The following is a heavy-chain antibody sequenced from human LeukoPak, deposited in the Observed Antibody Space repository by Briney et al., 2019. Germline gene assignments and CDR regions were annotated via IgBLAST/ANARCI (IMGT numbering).Heavy chain of an antibody. Sequence: SETLSLTCAVHGGSFSGYYWSWIRQPPGKGLEWIGEINHSGSTNYNPSLKSRVAISVDTSKNQFSLKLSSVTAADTAVYYCARGGGRITIFGVVTHMGYYFDYWGQGTLVTVSS. CDR2: INHSGST. CDR1: GGSFSGYY. D-gene: IGHD3-3*01. CDR3: ARGGGRITIFGVVTHMGYYFDY. V-gene: IGHV4-34*01. J-gene: IGHJ4*02.